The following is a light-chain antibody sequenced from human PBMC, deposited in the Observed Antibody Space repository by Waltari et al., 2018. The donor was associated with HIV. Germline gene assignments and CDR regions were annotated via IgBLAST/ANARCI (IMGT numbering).Light chain of an antibody. CDR3: SSRDTTGKFWV. Sequence: SSELTQDPFVSVAPGQTARITFTGDLLRFYYGNWYQQRPGQAPRLVSYGSNNRPSGIPDRFSGSTSGNTMSLTISATQAEDEGDFFCSSRDTTGKFWVFGSGTKLTV. CDR2: GSN. V-gene: IGLV3-19*01. CDR1: LLRFYY. J-gene: IGLJ3*02.